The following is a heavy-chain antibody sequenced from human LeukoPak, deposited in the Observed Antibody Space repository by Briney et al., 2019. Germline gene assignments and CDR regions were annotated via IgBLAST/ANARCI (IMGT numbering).Heavy chain of an antibody. CDR2: IYYSGST. Sequence: SETLSLTCTVSGGSISSGDYYWSWIRQPPGKGLEWIGYIYYSGSTYYNPSLKSRVTISVDTSKNQFSLKLSSVTAADTAVYYCARVNWAYYFDYWGQGTLVTVSS. J-gene: IGHJ4*02. V-gene: IGHV4-30-4*01. D-gene: IGHD7-27*01. CDR3: ARVNWAYYFDY. CDR1: GGSISSGDYY.